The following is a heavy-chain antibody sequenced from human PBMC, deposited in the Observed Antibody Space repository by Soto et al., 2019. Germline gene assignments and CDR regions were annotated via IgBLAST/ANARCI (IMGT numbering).Heavy chain of an antibody. CDR3: AREVNSGYDSFDY. CDR2: IYSGGST. CDR1: GFTVSSNY. J-gene: IGHJ4*02. V-gene: IGHV3-53*04. D-gene: IGHD5-12*01. Sequence: GGSLRLSCAASGFTVSSNYMSWVRQAPGKGLEWVSVIYSGGSTYYADSVKGRFTISRHNSKNTLYLQMNSLRAEDTAVYYCAREVNSGYDSFDYWGQGTLVTVSS.